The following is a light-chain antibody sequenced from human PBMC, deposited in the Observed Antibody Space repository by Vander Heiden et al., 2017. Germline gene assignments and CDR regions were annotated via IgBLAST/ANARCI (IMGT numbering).Light chain of an antibody. CDR2: DDS. CDR1: NIGSKS. Sequence: SYVLTQHPSVSVAPGQTARITCGGNNIGSKSVHWYQQKPGQAPVLVVYDDSDRLSGIPERFSGSNSGNTATLTISRVEAGDEADYYCQVWDSSSDLVVFGGGTKLTVL. J-gene: IGLJ2*01. CDR3: QVWDSSSDLVV. V-gene: IGLV3-21*02.